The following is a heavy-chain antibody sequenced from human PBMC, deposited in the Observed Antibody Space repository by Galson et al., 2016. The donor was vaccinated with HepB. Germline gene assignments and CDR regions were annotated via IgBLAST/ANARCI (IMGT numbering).Heavy chain of an antibody. Sequence: SETLSLTCAVYGGSFSGYYWSWIRQPPGKGLEWIGEINHSGSTNYNPSLKSRVTTSVDTSKNQFSLRLSSVTAADTAVYYCARGRTLSNYYYGMDVWGQGTTVTVSS. D-gene: IGHD1-14*01. J-gene: IGHJ6*02. CDR2: INHSGST. V-gene: IGHV4-34*01. CDR3: ARGRTLSNYYYGMDV. CDR1: GGSFSGYY.